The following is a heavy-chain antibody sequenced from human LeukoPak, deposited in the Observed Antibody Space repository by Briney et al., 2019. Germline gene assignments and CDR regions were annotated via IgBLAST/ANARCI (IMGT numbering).Heavy chain of an antibody. CDR1: GGSISSYY. Sequence: SETLSLTCTVSGGSISSYYWSWIRQPPGKGLEWIGYIYYSGSTNYNPSLKSRVTISVDTSKNQFSLKLSPVTAADTAVYYCARAPRLWFGELPAYFDYWGQGTLVTVSS. J-gene: IGHJ4*02. V-gene: IGHV4-59*01. CDR2: IYYSGST. D-gene: IGHD3-10*01. CDR3: ARAPRLWFGELPAYFDY.